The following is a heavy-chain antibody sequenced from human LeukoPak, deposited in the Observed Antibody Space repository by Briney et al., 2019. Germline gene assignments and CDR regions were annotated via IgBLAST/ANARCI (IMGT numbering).Heavy chain of an antibody. Sequence: SETLSLTCDVSGGSIDSTNWWGWVRRPPGKGLEWIGEIYHSGSTNYIPSLKSRVTISVDKSKNQFSLKLTSVTAADTAVYYCAGSPIGYGMDVWGQGTTVTVSS. V-gene: IGHV4-4*02. J-gene: IGHJ6*02. CDR3: AGSPIGYGMDV. CDR2: IYHSGST. CDR1: GGSIDSTNW.